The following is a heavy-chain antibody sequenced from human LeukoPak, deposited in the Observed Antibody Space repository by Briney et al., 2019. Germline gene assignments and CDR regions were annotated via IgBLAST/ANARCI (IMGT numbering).Heavy chain of an antibody. V-gene: IGHV4-39*07. J-gene: IGHJ4*02. CDR2: IYYSGNT. D-gene: IGHD3-22*01. Sequence: SETLSLTCTVSDDSISSSSYYWGWIRQPPGKGLEWTGGIYYSGNTYYNPSLKSRVTISIDTSKNQFSLKLRSVIAADTAVYYCARDPSGHSSRFDYWGQGTLVTVSS. CDR3: ARDPSGHSSRFDY. CDR1: DDSISSSSYY.